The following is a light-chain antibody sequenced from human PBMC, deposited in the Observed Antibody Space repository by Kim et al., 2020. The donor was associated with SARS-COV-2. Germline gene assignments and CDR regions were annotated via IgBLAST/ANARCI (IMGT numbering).Light chain of an antibody. CDR1: SSDVGGYNY. V-gene: IGLV2-8*01. CDR2: EVT. J-gene: IGLJ3*02. Sequence: GRSVTISCTGTSSDVGGYNYVSWYQQHPGKAPKLIIYEVTKRPSGVPDRFSGSKSGNTASLTVSGLQAEDEADYYCSSYAGTDNLLFGGGTKVTVL. CDR3: SSYAGTDNLL.